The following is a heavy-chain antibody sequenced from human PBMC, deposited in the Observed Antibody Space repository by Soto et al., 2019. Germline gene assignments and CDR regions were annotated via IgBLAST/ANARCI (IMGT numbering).Heavy chain of an antibody. J-gene: IGHJ6*02. Sequence: ASVKVSCKASGYTFTSYAVHWVRQAPGQRLEWMGWINAGNGNTKYSQKFQGRVTITRDTSASTAYMELSSLRSEDTAVYYCARDQDIVVVPAAIQTNYYYGMDVWGQGTTVTVSS. CDR3: ARDQDIVVVPAAIQTNYYYGMDV. CDR2: INAGNGNT. D-gene: IGHD2-2*02. CDR1: GYTFTSYA. V-gene: IGHV1-3*01.